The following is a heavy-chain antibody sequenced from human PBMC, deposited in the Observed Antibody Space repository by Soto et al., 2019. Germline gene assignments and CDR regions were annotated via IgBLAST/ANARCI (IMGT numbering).Heavy chain of an antibody. CDR2: IYPRDSDT. CDR1: GYSFTRYW. J-gene: IGHJ4*02. D-gene: IGHD3-10*01. Sequence: GESLKISCKDFGYSFTRYWIAWVRQMPGKGLEWMGFIYPRDSDTRYSPSFQGPVTISADKSISTAYLQWSSLKVSDTAMYYCARQRVIKQYMVRGVITSELDYWGQGTLVTVSS. V-gene: IGHV5-51*01. CDR3: ARQRVIKQYMVRGVITSELDY.